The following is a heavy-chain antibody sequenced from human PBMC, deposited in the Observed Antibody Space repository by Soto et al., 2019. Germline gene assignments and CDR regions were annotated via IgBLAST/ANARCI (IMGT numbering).Heavy chain of an antibody. V-gene: IGHV3-23*01. CDR1: GFTFSNYA. CDR3: AKDMGYCSSTSCQVSYYMDV. Sequence: GGSLRLSCAASGFTFSNYAMSWVRQAPGKGLEWVSTISGSGGSTYYADSVKGRFTISRDNSKNTLYLQMNSLRAEDTAVYYCAKDMGYCSSTSCQVSYYMDVWGKGTSVTVSS. CDR2: ISGSGGST. D-gene: IGHD2-2*01. J-gene: IGHJ6*03.